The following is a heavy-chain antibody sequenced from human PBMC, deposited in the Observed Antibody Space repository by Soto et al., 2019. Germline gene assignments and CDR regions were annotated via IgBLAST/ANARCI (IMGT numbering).Heavy chain of an antibody. D-gene: IGHD3-10*01. CDR2: ITWSSDSM. CDR1: GFTFYNHG. V-gene: IGHV3-9*01. Sequence: EVQLVESVGGLVQPGRSLRLSCVASGFTFYNHGMHWVRQAPGRVLELVSGITWSSDSMGYADSVKGRFTISRDNAKNSLYLLMNSLRPEDTALDSCAKEDSGFSGYMAVCGKGTTVTVSS. CDR3: AKEDSGFSGYMAV. J-gene: IGHJ6*03.